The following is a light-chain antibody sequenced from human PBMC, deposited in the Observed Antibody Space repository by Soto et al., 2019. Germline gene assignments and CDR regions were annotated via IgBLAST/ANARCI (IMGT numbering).Light chain of an antibody. J-gene: IGKJ4*01. CDR1: QSVSSN. Sequence: EIVMTQSPATLSVSPGERATLSCRASQSVSSNLARYQQKPGQTPKRLIYVASTRATGIPARFSGSGSGTDFTLTISSLQSEDFAVYYCQQYNVWPLTFGRGTKVEFK. CDR2: VAS. V-gene: IGKV3-15*01. CDR3: QQYNVWPLT.